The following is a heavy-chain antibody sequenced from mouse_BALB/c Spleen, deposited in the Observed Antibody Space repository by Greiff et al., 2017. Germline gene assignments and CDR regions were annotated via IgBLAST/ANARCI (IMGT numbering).Heavy chain of an antibody. J-gene: IGHJ3*01. Sequence: VQGVESGAELARPGASVKMSCKASGYTFTSYTMHWVKQRPGQGLEWIGYINPSSGYTNYNQKFKDKATLTADKSSSTAYMQLSSLTSEDSAVYYCARGDYDYDWFAYWGQGTLVTVSA. CDR3: ARGDYDYDWFAY. D-gene: IGHD2-4*01. V-gene: IGHV1-4*01. CDR2: INPSSGYT. CDR1: GYTFTSYT.